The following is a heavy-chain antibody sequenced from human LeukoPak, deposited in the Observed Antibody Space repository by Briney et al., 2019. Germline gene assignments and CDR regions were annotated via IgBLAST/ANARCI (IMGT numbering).Heavy chain of an antibody. CDR1: GITLSHYG. J-gene: IGHJ4*02. D-gene: IGHD3-22*01. Sequence: GGSLRLSCAVSGITLSHYGMSWVRQAPGKGLEWVAGIGGSGGRTNYADSVKGRFTISRDNPKNTLYLQMNSLRAEDTVVYFCAKRGVVIRVILVGFHKEAYYFDSWGQGALVIVSS. CDR2: IGGSGGRT. CDR3: AKRGVVIRVILVGFHKEAYYFDS. V-gene: IGHV3-23*01.